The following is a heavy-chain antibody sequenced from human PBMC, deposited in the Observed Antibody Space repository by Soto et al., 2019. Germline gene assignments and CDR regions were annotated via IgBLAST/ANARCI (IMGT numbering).Heavy chain of an antibody. CDR3: ARDIDTAA. CDR1: GFTASANN. D-gene: IGHD5-18*01. J-gene: IGHJ5*02. V-gene: IGHV3-66*01. CDR2: IYSGGST. Sequence: EVQLVESGGGLVQPGGSWRLSFAAPGFTASANNRGGFGQAPGKGREGVSVIYSGGSTYYADSVKGRFTISRDNSKNTLYLQMNSLRAEDTAVYYCARDIDTAAWGQGTLVTVSS.